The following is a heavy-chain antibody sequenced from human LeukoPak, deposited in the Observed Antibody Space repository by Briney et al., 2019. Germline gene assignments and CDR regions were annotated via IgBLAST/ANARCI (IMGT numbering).Heavy chain of an antibody. CDR1: GGSISSSSYY. V-gene: IGHV4-39*07. D-gene: IGHD3-3*01. J-gene: IGHJ6*03. Sequence: SETLSLTCTVSGGSISSSSYYWGWIRQPPGKGLEWIGSIYYSGSTYYNPSLKSRVTISVDTSKNQFSLKLSSVTAADTAVYYCARFTIFGNYYMDVWGKGTTVTVSS. CDR2: IYYSGST. CDR3: ARFTIFGNYYMDV.